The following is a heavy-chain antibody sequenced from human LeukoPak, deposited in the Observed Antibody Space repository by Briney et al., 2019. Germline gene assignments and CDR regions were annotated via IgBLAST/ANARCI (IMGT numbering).Heavy chain of an antibody. V-gene: IGHV1-46*01. J-gene: IGHJ6*03. CDR3: ARERYCSSTSCYPPYYYYYMDV. CDR1: GYTFTSYY. Sequence: ASVKVSCKASGYTFTSYYMHWVRQAPGQGLEWMGIINPSGGSTSYAQKFQGRVTMTRDMSTSTVYMELSSLRSEDTAVYYCARERYCSSTSCYPPYYYYYMDVWDKGTTVTVSS. CDR2: INPSGGST. D-gene: IGHD2-2*01.